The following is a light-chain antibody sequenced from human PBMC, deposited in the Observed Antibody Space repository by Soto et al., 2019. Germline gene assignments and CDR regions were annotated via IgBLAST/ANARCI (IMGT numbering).Light chain of an antibody. CDR2: GAS. V-gene: IGKV3-20*01. CDR3: QQYGSPLT. CDR1: QSVSSSY. J-gene: IGKJ4*01. Sequence: EIVLTQSPGTLSLSPGERATLSCRASQSVSSSYLAWYQQKPGQAPRLLIYGASSRATGIPDRFSGSGSGTDFTLTISRLEPEDFAVYYCQQYGSPLTFVGGTKV.